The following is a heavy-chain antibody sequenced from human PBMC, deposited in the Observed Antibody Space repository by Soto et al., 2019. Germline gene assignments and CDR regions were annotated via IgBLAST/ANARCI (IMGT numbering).Heavy chain of an antibody. Sequence: ASVSVSCKASGYTFTSYYMHWVRQAPGQGLEWMGIINPSGGSTSYAQKFQGRVTMTRDTSTSTVYMELSSLRSEDTAVYYCARSGYGVYYYYYGMDVWGQGTTVTVSS. CDR1: GYTFTSYY. J-gene: IGHJ6*02. CDR3: ARSGYGVYYYYYGMDV. V-gene: IGHV1-46*03. D-gene: IGHD5-12*01. CDR2: INPSGGST.